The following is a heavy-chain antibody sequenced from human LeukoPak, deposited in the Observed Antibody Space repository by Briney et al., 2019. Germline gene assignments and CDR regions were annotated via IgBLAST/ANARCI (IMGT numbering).Heavy chain of an antibody. CDR3: ARERAYGSGSYEYYFDY. D-gene: IGHD3-10*01. J-gene: IGHJ4*02. V-gene: IGHV3-66*01. CDR1: GFTVSSNY. CDR2: IYSGGST. Sequence: GGSLRLSCAASGFTVSSNYMSWVRQAPGKGLEWVSVIYSGGSTYYADSVKGRFTISRDNSKNTLYLQMNSLRAEDTAVYYCARERAYGSGSYEYYFDYWGQGTLATVSS.